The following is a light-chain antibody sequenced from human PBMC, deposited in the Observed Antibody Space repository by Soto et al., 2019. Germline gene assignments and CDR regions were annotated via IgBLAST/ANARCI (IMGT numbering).Light chain of an antibody. J-gene: IGKJ1*01. V-gene: IGKV3-11*01. Sequence: EIVLTQSPATLSLSPGERATLSCRASQSVSSYLAWYQQKPGQAPRLLIYDASNRATGIPARFSGSGSGTDFTPTISSLDPEHFAVYYCQQRSNWPPWTFGQGTKVEIK. CDR1: QSVSSY. CDR2: DAS. CDR3: QQRSNWPPWT.